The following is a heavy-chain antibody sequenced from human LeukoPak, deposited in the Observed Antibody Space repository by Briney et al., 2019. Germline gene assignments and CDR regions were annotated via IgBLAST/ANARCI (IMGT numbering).Heavy chain of an antibody. J-gene: IGHJ4*02. D-gene: IGHD3-22*01. CDR1: GFTFSSYA. V-gene: IGHV3-23*01. Sequence: PGGSLRLSCAASGFTFSSYAMSWVRQAPGKGLEWVSAISGSGGSTYYADSVKGRFTISRDNSKNTPYLQMNSLRAEDTAVYYWAKARTRGRPTVVITTIDYWGQGTLVTVSS. CDR3: AKARTRGRPTVVITTIDY. CDR2: ISGSGGST.